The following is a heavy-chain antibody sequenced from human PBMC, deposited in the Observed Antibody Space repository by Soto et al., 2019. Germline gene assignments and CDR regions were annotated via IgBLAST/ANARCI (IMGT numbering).Heavy chain of an antibody. V-gene: IGHV3-64*01. D-gene: IGHD5-12*01. CDR1: GFTFSSYA. CDR3: ARRDGYNFDY. Sequence: GGSLRLSCAASGFTFSSYAMHWVRQAPGKGLEYVSAISSNGGSTYYANSVKGRFTISRDNSKNTLYLQMGSLRAEDMAVYYCARRDGYNFDYWGQGTLVTVSS. CDR2: ISSNGGST. J-gene: IGHJ4*02.